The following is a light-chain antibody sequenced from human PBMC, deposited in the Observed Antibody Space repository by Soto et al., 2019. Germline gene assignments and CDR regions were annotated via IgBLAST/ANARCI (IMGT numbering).Light chain of an antibody. Sequence: QSALTQPPSASGSPGQSVTISCTGTSSDVGAYDYVSWFQQHPGKAPKLIIYQVTKRPSGVPDRFSGSKSGTSASLAISGLQSDDEAHYYCATWDDSLNAAVFGGGTQLTVL. CDR3: ATWDDSLNAAV. CDR1: SSDVGAYDY. V-gene: IGLV2-8*01. J-gene: IGLJ7*01. CDR2: QVT.